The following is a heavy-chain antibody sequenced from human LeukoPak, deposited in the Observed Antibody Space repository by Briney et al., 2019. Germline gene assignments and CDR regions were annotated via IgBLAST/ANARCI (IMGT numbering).Heavy chain of an antibody. J-gene: IGHJ4*02. D-gene: IGHD6-19*01. V-gene: IGHV3-74*01. CDR3: AKDGLSTGY. CDR2: VNSDGSST. Sequence: PGGSLRLSCAASGFTFTSYWMHWVRQAPGKGLVWVSRVNSDGSSTTYADSVKGRFTISRDNAKNSLYLQMNSLRAEDTALYYCAKDGLSTGYWGQGTLVTVSS. CDR1: GFTFTSYW.